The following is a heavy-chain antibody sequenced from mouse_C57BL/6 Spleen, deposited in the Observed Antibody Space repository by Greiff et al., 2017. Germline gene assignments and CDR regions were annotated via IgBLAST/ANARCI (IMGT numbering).Heavy chain of an antibody. CDR3: ARLFITTVVATENYAMDY. J-gene: IGHJ4*01. CDR1: GYTFTSYG. CDR2: IYPRSGNT. V-gene: IGHV1-81*01. D-gene: IGHD1-1*01. Sequence: VQLQQSGAELARPGASVKLSCKASGYTFTSYGISWVKQRTGQGLEWIGEIYPRSGNTYYNEKFKGKATLTADKSSSTAYMELRSLTSEDSAVYFCARLFITTVVATENYAMDYWGQGTSVTVSS.